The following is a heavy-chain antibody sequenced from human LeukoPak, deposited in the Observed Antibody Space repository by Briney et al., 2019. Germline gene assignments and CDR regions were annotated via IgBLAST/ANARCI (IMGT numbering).Heavy chain of an antibody. CDR1: GFTFRSYS. CDR3: ARAAGHYFDY. J-gene: IGHJ4*02. D-gene: IGHD3-10*01. V-gene: IGHV3-21*06. Sequence: PGGSLRLSCAASGFTFRSYSMNWVRQAPGKGLEWVSFITSTSGDMLYADSVKGRFTISRDNAKNTLYLQMNSLRAEDTAVYFCARAAGHYFDYWGQGSLLTVSS. CDR2: ITSTSGDM.